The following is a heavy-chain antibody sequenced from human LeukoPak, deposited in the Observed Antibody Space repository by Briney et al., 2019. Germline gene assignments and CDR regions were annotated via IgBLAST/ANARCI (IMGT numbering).Heavy chain of an antibody. CDR1: GFTFSSYS. D-gene: IGHD4-11*01. Sequence: GGSLRLSCAASGFTFSSYSMNWVRQAPGKGLEWVSSVSSSSSYIYYADSVKGRFTISRDNAKNSLYLQMNSLRAEDTAVYYCARDANDYSKFDYWGQGTLVTVSS. CDR3: ARDANDYSKFDY. CDR2: VSSSSSYI. J-gene: IGHJ4*02. V-gene: IGHV3-21*01.